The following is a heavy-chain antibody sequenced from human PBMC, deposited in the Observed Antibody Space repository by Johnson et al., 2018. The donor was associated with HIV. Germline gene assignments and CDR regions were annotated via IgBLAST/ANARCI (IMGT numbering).Heavy chain of an antibody. CDR3: ARGKGAAVGLDAFDI. J-gene: IGHJ3*02. CDR2: INWSGGST. CDR1: GFTFDDYG. D-gene: IGHD6-13*01. V-gene: IGHV3-20*04. Sequence: VQLVESGGGAVRPGGSLRISCAASGFTFDDYGMSWVRQAPGTGLEWVSGINWSGGSTGYADSMTGRFTISRDNARNSLYLQMNSLRAEDTALYFCARGKGAAVGLDAFDIWGQGIRVTVSS.